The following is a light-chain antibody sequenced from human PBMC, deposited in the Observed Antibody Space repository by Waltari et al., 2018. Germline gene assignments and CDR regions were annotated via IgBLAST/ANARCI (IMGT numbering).Light chain of an antibody. CDR1: KLGDKY. CDR3: QAWDSSTYHVV. CDR2: QDT. J-gene: IGLJ2*01. Sequence: SYELTQPPSVSVSPGQTASIPCSGDKLGDKYACWYQQKPGQSPVLVLYQDTKRPSGFPERFSGPNSGNTATLTISGTQAMDEADYYCQAWDSSTYHVVFGGGTKLTVL. V-gene: IGLV3-1*01.